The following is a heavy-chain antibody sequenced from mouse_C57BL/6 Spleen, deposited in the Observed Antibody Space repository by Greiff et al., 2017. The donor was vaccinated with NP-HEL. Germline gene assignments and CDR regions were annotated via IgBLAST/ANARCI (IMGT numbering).Heavy chain of an antibody. V-gene: IGHV1-81*01. CDR1: GYTFTSYG. Sequence: VQGVESGAELARPGASVKLSCKASGYTFTSYGISWVKQRTGQGLEWIGEIYPRSGNTYYNEKFKGKATLTADKSSSTAYMELRSLTSEDSAVYFCARVHYYAMDYWGQGTSVTVSS. CDR3: ARVHYYAMDY. CDR2: IYPRSGNT. J-gene: IGHJ4*01.